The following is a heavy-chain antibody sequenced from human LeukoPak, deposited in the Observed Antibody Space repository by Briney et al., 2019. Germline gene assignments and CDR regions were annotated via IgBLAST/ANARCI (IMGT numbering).Heavy chain of an antibody. D-gene: IGHD5-18*01. J-gene: IGHJ4*02. CDR2: ISADNGNT. CDR3: ARGGGYSYGPVGY. V-gene: IGHV1-18*04. Sequence: ASVKVSCKGSGYTLSNHAFSWVRQAPGQGLEWMGWISADNGNTNHAQKFQGRVSLTTDTSTSTAYMELRSLRSDDTAVYYCARGGGYSYGPVGYWGQGTLVTVSS. CDR1: GYTLSNHA.